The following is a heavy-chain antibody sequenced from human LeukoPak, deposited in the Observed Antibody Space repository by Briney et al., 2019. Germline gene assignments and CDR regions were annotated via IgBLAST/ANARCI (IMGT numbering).Heavy chain of an antibody. Sequence: PSETLSLTCTVSGGSMSSYCWSWIRQPAGKGLEWIGRIYTSGSTNYNPSLKSRVTMSVDTSKNQFSLRLSSVTAADTAVYYCARAVYSGTYCGGFDPWGQGTLVTVSS. J-gene: IGHJ5*02. V-gene: IGHV4-4*07. CDR3: ARAVYSGTYCGGFDP. CDR2: IYTSGST. D-gene: IGHD1-26*01. CDR1: GGSMSSYC.